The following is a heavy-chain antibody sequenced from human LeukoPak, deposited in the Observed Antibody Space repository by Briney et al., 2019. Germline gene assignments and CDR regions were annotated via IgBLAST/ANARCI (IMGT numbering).Heavy chain of an antibody. D-gene: IGHD3-10*01. CDR2: IYYSGST. V-gene: IGHV4-30-4*01. CDR3: ARSTMIRGARGAFNI. CDR1: GDSISSGDYY. Sequence: SETLSLTCTVSGDSISSGDYYWSWIRQPPGKGLEWIGYIYYSGSTYSNPPLKSRVSISVDTSKNQFSLKLSSVTAADTAVYYCARSTMIRGARGAFNIWGHGTMVTVSS. J-gene: IGHJ3*02.